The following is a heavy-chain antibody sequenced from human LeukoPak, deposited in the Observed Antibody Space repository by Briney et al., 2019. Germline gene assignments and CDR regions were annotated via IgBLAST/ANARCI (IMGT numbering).Heavy chain of an antibody. D-gene: IGHD6-19*01. CDR2: IKGDGSEK. J-gene: IGHJ4*02. CDR1: GFTISNLW. CDR3: VKQAGVY. V-gene: IGHV3-7*01. Sequence: GGSLRLSCAASGFTISNLWMTWVRQAPGEGLECVANIKGDGSEKNYVDSVKGRFTISRDDAKNSLYLQMNSLRAEDTAVYYCVKQAGVYWGQGTLVTVSS.